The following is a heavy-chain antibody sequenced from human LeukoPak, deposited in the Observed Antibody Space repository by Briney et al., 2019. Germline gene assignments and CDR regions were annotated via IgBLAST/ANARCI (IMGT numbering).Heavy chain of an antibody. Sequence: SETLSLTCAVYGGSFSDYYWTWIRQPPGKGLEWIGEINHRGSTHYNPSLKSRVTISVDTSKKQFSLKLSSVTAADTAVYYCATYSTGFDAWGQGTVVTVSS. J-gene: IGHJ3*01. V-gene: IGHV4-34*01. D-gene: IGHD6-19*01. CDR1: GGSFSDYY. CDR2: INHRGST. CDR3: ATYSTGFDA.